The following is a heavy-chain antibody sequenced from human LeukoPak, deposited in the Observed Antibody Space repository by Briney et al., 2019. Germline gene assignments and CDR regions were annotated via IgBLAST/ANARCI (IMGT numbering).Heavy chain of an antibody. Sequence: PGGSLRLSCAASGFTFSSYAMNWVRQAPGKGLEWVSAISGSGGSTYYADSVKGRFTISRDNSKNTLYLQMNSLRAEDTAVYYCAKSWSGDQDFFDYWGQGTLVTVSS. CDR2: ISGSGGST. J-gene: IGHJ4*02. D-gene: IGHD4-17*01. V-gene: IGHV3-23*01. CDR3: AKSWSGDQDFFDY. CDR1: GFTFSSYA.